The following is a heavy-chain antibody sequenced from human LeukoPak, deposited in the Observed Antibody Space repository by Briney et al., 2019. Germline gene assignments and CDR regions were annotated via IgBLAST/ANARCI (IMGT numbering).Heavy chain of an antibody. J-gene: IGHJ4*02. V-gene: IGHV3-23*01. CDR2: ISGSGGST. CDR3: ANQYYDFWSGYFVRGYFDY. D-gene: IGHD3-3*01. CDR1: GFTFSSYA. Sequence: PGGSLRLSCAASGFTFSSYAMSWVRQAPGKGLEWVSAISGSGGSTYYADSVKGRFTISRDNSKNTLYLQMNSLRAEDTAVYYCANQYYDFWSGYFVRGYFDYWGQGTLVTVSS.